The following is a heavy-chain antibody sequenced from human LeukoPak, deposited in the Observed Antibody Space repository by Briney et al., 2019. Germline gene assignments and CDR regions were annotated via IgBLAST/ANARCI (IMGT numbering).Heavy chain of an antibody. J-gene: IGHJ4*02. CDR1: GYTFTTYA. CDR3: ARAGYYDSSGIDY. D-gene: IGHD3-22*01. V-gene: IGHV1-18*01. CDR2: ISGYNGNT. Sequence: ASVKVSCKASGYTFTTYATSWVRQAPGQGLEWMGWISGYNGNTNYAQKFQGRVSMTTDTSTSTTYMELRSLRSDDTAVYYCARAGYYDSSGIDYWGQGTLVTVSS.